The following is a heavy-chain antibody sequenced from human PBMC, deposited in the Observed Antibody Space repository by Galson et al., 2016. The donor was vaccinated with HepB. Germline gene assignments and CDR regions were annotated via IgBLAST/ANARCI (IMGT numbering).Heavy chain of an antibody. J-gene: IGHJ4*02. Sequence: SGAEVKKPGESLKISCKGSGYSFSSYWIGWVRQAPGKGLEWVSAISGSGSSTYYADSVKGRFTISRDKSSNTLYLQMNSLRAEDTAVYYCARRMATITSFDYWGQGTLVTVSS. V-gene: IGHV3-23*01. CDR1: GYSFSSYW. CDR2: ISGSGSST. CDR3: ARRMATITSFDY. D-gene: IGHD5-24*01.